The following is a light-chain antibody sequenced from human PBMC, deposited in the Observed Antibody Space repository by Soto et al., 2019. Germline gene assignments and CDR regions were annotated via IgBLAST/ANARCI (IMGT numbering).Light chain of an antibody. CDR2: KAS. V-gene: IGKV1-5*03. Sequence: DIQMTQSPSTLSASVGDRVTITCRASQSISSWLAWYQQKPGKAPKVLIYKASNLESGVPSRFSGSGSGTEFTLTISSLQPDDFATYYCQQYYSYSWTFGQGSKVEMK. CDR3: QQYYSYSWT. J-gene: IGKJ1*01. CDR1: QSISSW.